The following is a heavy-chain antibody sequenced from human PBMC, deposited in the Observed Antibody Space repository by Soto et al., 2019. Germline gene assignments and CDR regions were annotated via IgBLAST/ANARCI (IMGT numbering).Heavy chain of an antibody. J-gene: IGHJ4*02. CDR2: ISSSSSYI. D-gene: IGHD6-19*01. CDR3: ARDREGLEGAFDY. Sequence: EVQLVESGGGLVKPGGSLRLSCAASGFTFSSYSMNWVRQAPGKGLEWVSSISSSSSYIYYADSVKGRFTISRDNAKNSLYLQMNSLRAEDTAVYYCARDREGLEGAFDYWGQGTLVTVSS. V-gene: IGHV3-21*01. CDR1: GFTFSSYS.